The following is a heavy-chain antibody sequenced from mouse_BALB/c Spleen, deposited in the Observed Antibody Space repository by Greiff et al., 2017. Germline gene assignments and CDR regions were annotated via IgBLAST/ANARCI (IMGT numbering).Heavy chain of an antibody. CDR1: GFSLSRYS. D-gene: IGHD1-1*01. J-gene: IGHJ4*01. Sequence: VQVVESGPGLVAPSQSLSITCTVSGFSLSRYSVHWVRQPPGKGLEWLGMIWGGGSTDYNSALKSRLSISKDNSKSQVFLKMNSLQTDDTAMYYCASSTTVVATNAMDYWGQGTSVTVSS. CDR2: IWGGGST. V-gene: IGHV2-6-4*01. CDR3: ASSTTVVATNAMDY.